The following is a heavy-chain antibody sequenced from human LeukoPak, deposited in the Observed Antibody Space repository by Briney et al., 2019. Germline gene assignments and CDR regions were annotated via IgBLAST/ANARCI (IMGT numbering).Heavy chain of an antibody. CDR1: GDSVSSNSAA. D-gene: IGHD6-19*01. CDR2: TYYRSKWYN. CDR3: ARDEWLVRGGGFDY. J-gene: IGHJ4*02. V-gene: IGHV6-1*01. Sequence: PSQTLSLTCAISGDSVSSNSAAWNWIRQSPSRGLEWLGRTYYRSKWYNDYAVSVKSRTTINPDTSKNQFSLQLNSVTPEDTAVYYCARDEWLVRGGGFDYWGQGTLVTVSS.